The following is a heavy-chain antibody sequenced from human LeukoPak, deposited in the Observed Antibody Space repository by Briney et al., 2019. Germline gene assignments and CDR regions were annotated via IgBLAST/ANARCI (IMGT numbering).Heavy chain of an antibody. Sequence: GGSLRLSCAASGFSFTSYGMSWVRQAPGRGLEWVSYISSSGSTIYYADSVKGRFTISRDNAKNSLYLQMNSLRAEDTAVYYCAELGITMIGGVWGKGTTVTISS. J-gene: IGHJ6*04. CDR1: GFSFTSYG. D-gene: IGHD3-10*02. CDR3: AELGITMIGGV. V-gene: IGHV3-48*03. CDR2: ISSSGSTI.